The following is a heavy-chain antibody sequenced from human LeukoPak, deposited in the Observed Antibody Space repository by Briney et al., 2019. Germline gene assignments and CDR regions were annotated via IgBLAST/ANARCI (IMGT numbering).Heavy chain of an antibody. CDR1: GDSVSSNSAT. CDR2: TYYRSKWYN. D-gene: IGHD5-18*01. CDR3: ARDKGGGVDTAMAY. Sequence: SQTLSLTCALSGDSVSSNSATWNWIRQSPSRGLEWLGRTYYRSKWYNNYAVSVKSRITINPDTSKNQFSLQLNSVTPEDTAVYYCARDKGGGVDTAMAYWGQGTLVTVSS. J-gene: IGHJ4*02. V-gene: IGHV6-1*01.